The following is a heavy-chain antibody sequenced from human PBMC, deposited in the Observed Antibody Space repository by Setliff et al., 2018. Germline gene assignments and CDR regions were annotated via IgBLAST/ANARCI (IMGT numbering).Heavy chain of an antibody. Sequence: LSLTCAVSGYFISSGYYWGWIRQPPGKGLEWIGSIYHSGSTYYNPSLKSRVTISVDTSKKQFSLKLSSVTAADTAVYYCARERMYYNFWSGYSDYWGQGTLVTVSS. CDR1: GYFISSGYY. D-gene: IGHD3-3*01. J-gene: IGHJ4*02. CDR2: IYHSGST. V-gene: IGHV4-38-2*02. CDR3: ARERMYYNFWSGYSDY.